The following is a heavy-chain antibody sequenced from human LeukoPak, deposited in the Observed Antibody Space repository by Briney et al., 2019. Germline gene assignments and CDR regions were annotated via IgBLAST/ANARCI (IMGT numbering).Heavy chain of an antibody. Sequence: SETLSLTCTVSGGFFSSYYWTWIRQPAGKGLEWIGRIYSSGNTNYNPSLKSRVTMSIDTSKNQFSLTLSSVTAADTAVYYCARERRELRGDAFDIWGQGTMVTVSS. CDR1: GGFFSSYY. V-gene: IGHV4-4*07. CDR2: IYSSGNT. D-gene: IGHD1-7*01. J-gene: IGHJ3*02. CDR3: ARERRELRGDAFDI.